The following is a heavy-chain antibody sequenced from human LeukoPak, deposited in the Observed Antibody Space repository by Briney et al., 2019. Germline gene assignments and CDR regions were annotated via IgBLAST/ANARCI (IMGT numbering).Heavy chain of an antibody. CDR2: INPNSGGT. J-gene: IGHJ4*02. CDR3: ARNYDFWSGYVY. CDR1: GYTFTGYY. D-gene: IGHD3-3*01. Sequence: ASVKVSCKASGYTFTGYYMHWVRQAPGQGLDWMGWINPNSGGTNYAQKFKGRVTMTRDTSISTAYMELSRLRSDDTAVYYCARNYDFWSGYVYWGQGTLVTVSS. V-gene: IGHV1-2*02.